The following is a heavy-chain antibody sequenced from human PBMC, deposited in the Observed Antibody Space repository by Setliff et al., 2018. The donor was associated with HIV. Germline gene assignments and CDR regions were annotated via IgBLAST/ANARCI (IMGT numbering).Heavy chain of an antibody. D-gene: IGHD3-22*01. CDR1: GFTFSNAW. J-gene: IGHJ3*02. CDR3: TTDTHPDDYYDSSGYPPGGAFDI. CDR2: IKSKTDGGTT. V-gene: IGHV3-15*07. Sequence: GGSLRLSCAASGFTFSNAWMNWVRQAPGKGLEWVGRIKSKTDGGTTDYAAPVTGRFTISRDDSKNTLYLQMNSLKTEDTAVYYCTTDTHPDDYYDSSGYPPGGAFDIWGQGTMVTVSS.